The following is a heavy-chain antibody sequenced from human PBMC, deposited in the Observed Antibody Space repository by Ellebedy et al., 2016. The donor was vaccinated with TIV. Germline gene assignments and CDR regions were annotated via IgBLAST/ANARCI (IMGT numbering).Heavy chain of an antibody. Sequence: PGGSLRLSCAASGFSFSTYSMNWVRQAPGKGLEWVSSITSDLLVMTFRDSVKGRFTISRDNAKNALFLQMAGLIVDDSDVYYCVGFGVFNLWGQGAPVTVSS. D-gene: IGHD3-3*01. CDR3: VGFGVFNL. CDR1: GFSFSTYS. V-gene: IGHV3-21*01. J-gene: IGHJ5*02. CDR2: ITSDLLVM.